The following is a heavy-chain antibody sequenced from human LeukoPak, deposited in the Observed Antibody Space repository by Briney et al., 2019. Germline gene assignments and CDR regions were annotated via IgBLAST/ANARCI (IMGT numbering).Heavy chain of an antibody. CDR3: ARRNSFDY. CDR2: IYTSGST. J-gene: IGHJ4*02. Sequence: SETLSLTCTVSGGSISSGSYYWSWIRQPAGKGLEWIGRIYTSGSTNYNPSLKSRVTISVDTSKNQFSLKLSSVTAADTAVYYCARRNSFDYWGQGTLVTVSS. CDR1: GGSISSGSYY. V-gene: IGHV4-61*02.